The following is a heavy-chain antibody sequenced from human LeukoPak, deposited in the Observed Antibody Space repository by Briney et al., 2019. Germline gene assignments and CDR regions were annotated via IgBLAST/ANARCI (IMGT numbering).Heavy chain of an antibody. D-gene: IGHD6-19*01. V-gene: IGHV3-33*01. CDR1: GFTFNIYG. CDR3: TRPYYSSAWYGDAFDI. CDR2: IWYDGSNK. J-gene: IGHJ3*02. Sequence: GGSLRLSCEASGFTFNIYGMHWVRQAPGKGLEWVAVIWYDGSNKYFADSVKGRFTISRDNSKNTMYLQMSSLRVEDTAVYYCTRPYYSSAWYGDAFDIWGQGTMVTASS.